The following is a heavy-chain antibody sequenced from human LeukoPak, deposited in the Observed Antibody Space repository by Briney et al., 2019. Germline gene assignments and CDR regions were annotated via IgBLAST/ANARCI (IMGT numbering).Heavy chain of an antibody. CDR2: IIPSFGTV. CDR1: GTTFRSYA. V-gene: IGHV1-69*13. CDR3: ARATSANEYSYDFHFDY. J-gene: IGHJ4*02. Sequence: ASVKVSCKASGTTFRSYAINWVRQAPGQGLEWMGAIIPSFGTVKYAQKFQGRVTMTADESTSTAYMDLNYLRSDDTAVYFCARATSANEYSYDFHFDYWGQGTLVTVSS. D-gene: IGHD3/OR15-3a*01.